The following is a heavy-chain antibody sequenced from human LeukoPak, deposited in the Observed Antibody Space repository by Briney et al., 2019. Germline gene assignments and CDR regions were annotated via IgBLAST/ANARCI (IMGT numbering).Heavy chain of an antibody. CDR1: GFTFRSYE. V-gene: IGHV3-48*03. CDR2: ISRSGTTI. D-gene: IGHD6-19*01. Sequence: PGRSLRLSCAASGFTFRSYEMNWVRQAPGKGLEWVSYISRSGTTIYYVDSVKGRFTISRDNAKNSLYLQMNSLRAEDTAVYYCARDPPPYSSGWHGSVWGQGTLVTVSS. J-gene: IGHJ4*02. CDR3: ARDPPPYSSGWHGSV.